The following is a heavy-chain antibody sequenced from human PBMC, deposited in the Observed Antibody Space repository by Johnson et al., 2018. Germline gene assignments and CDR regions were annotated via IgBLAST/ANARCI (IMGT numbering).Heavy chain of an antibody. V-gene: IGHV3-30*18. CDR2: ISYDGSNK. Sequence: VQLVESGGGVVQPGRSLRVSCAASNFAFSSYAMHWVRQAPGKGLEWVAVISYDGSNKNYADSVKGRFTISRDNSKNTLFLQMNSLRAEDTAVYYWAKGRYFDWLLGLDDWGQGTLVTVSS. D-gene: IGHD3-9*01. CDR3: AKGRYFDWLLGLDD. CDR1: NFAFSSYA. J-gene: IGHJ4*02.